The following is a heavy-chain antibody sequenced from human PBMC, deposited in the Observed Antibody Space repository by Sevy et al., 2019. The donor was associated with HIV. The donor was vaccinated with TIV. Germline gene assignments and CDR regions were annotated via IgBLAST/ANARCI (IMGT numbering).Heavy chain of an antibody. CDR2: IKQDGGQK. D-gene: IGHD5-18*01. V-gene: IGHV3-7*01. CDR1: GFTFSSHW. Sequence: GGSLRLSGAASGFTFSSHWLSWIRQAPGKGLEWVANIKQDGGQKYYVDSVKGRFTISRDNAKNSLFLEMNSLRAEDTAVYYCARVLGVGGYTSGSYYSYIMDVWGQGTTVTVSS. CDR3: ARVLGVGGYTSGSYYSYIMDV. J-gene: IGHJ6*02.